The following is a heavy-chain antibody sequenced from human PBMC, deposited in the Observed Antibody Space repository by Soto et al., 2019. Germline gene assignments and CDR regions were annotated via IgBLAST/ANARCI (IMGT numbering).Heavy chain of an antibody. V-gene: IGHV3-23*01. CDR2: ISGSGGGT. CDR1: GYTFSSFY. CDR3: AHRTGFDY. Sequence: GGSLRLSCAVSGYTFSSFYMSWVRQAPGKGVEWVSTISGSGGGTNYADSVKGRFTISRDISTYTVYLQMNSLRAEDTAVYYCAHRTGFDYWGQGALVTVSS. J-gene: IGHJ4*02.